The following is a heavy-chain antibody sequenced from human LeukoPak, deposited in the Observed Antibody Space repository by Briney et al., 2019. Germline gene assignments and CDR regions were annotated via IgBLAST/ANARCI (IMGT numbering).Heavy chain of an antibody. CDR1: GFTVSSFY. V-gene: IGHV3-53*01. CDR2: IYSDGST. Sequence: GGSLRLSCVASGFTVSSFYMTWVRQAPGRGLEWVSVIYSDGSTYYADSVKGRFTISRDNSKDTLYLQMNSLRAEDTAVYYCAKDRGGYYYYYDIDVWGQGTTVTVSS. J-gene: IGHJ6*02. D-gene: IGHD3-10*01. CDR3: AKDRGGYYYYYDIDV.